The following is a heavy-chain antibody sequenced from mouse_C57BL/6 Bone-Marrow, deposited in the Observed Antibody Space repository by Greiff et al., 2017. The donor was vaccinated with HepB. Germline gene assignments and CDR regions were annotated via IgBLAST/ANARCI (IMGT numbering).Heavy chain of an antibody. Sequence: VQLQQSGPELVKPGASVKMSCKASGYTFTDYNMHWVKQSHGKSLEWIGYINPNNGGTSYNQKFKGKATLTVNKSSSTAYMELRSLTSEDSAVYYCARDPFITTVGYFDVWGTGTTVTVSS. D-gene: IGHD1-1*01. CDR1: GYTFTDYN. CDR2: INPNNGGT. J-gene: IGHJ1*03. V-gene: IGHV1-22*01. CDR3: ARDPFITTVGYFDV.